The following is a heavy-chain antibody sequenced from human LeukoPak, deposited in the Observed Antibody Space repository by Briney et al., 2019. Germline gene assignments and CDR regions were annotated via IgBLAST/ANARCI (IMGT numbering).Heavy chain of an antibody. D-gene: IGHD2-2*01. CDR3: ARGGRGYCSSTSCYGNWLDP. CDR1: GYTFTSYA. J-gene: IGHJ5*02. V-gene: IGHV1-3*01. CDR2: INAGNGNT. Sequence: ASVKVSCKASGYTFTSYAMHWVRQAPGQRLEWMGWINAGNGNTKYSQKFQGRVTITRDTSASTAYMELSSLRSEDTAVYYCARGGRGYCSSTSCYGNWLDPWGQGTLVTVSS.